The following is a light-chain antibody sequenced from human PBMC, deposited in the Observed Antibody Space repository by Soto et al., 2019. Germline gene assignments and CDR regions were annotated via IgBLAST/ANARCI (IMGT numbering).Light chain of an antibody. CDR1: QGISNF. CDR2: AAS. V-gene: IGKV1-27*01. Sequence: DIQMTQSPSSLSASVGDRVTITCRASQGISNFLAWYQQRPGKVPKLLIHAASTLQSGVPSRFSGSGSETDFTLTISSLQPEDVATYYCQKYGSAPFTFGGGTKVDIK. J-gene: IGKJ4*01. CDR3: QKYGSAPFT.